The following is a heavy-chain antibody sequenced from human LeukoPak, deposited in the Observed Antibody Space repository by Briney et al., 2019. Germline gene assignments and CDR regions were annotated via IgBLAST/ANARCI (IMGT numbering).Heavy chain of an antibody. D-gene: IGHD1-26*01. CDR2: ISHDASDE. CDR1: GCSFSGYG. V-gene: IGHV3-30*18. Sequence: GGSLRLSCTAPGCSFSGYGMHWVRQAPGKGLEWLAVISHDASDEYYADSVKGRFTISRDNAKNMIYLQMISLRAEDTAVYYCVKALVGQTSGYWGQGTRVTVST. CDR3: VKALVGQTSGY. J-gene: IGHJ4*02.